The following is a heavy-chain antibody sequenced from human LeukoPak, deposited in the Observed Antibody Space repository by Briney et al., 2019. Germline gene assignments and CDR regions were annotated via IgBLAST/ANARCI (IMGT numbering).Heavy chain of an antibody. J-gene: IGHJ6*04. CDR3: AKELPRGSTSYYYYFGMCV. D-gene: IGHD2-2*01. CDR2: LSSGGGNT. V-gene: IGHV3-23*01. CDR1: GFTFSSYC. Sequence: GASLRLSCAASGFTFSSYCMSWVRQAPGERLEWVSALSSGGGNTYHADSVKGRFTISRDNYKNTLYLQMNSLRAEATAVYCCAKELPRGSTSYYYYFGMCVQGKGTTVSV.